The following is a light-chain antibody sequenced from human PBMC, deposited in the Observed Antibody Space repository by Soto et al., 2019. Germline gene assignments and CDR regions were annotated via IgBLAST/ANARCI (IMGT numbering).Light chain of an antibody. J-gene: IGKJ3*01. Sequence: EVVLTQSPGTLSLSPGERATLSCRASQSVSSSYLAWYQRKPGQAPRLLIYGASNRATGIPDRFSGSGSGTDFTLTISRLETEDFAVYYCQQSHGSPRGVTFGPGTKVDIK. CDR2: GAS. CDR1: QSVSSSY. CDR3: QQSHGSPRGVT. V-gene: IGKV3-20*01.